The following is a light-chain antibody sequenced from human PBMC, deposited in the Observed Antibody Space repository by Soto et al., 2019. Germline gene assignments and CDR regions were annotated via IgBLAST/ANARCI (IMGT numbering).Light chain of an antibody. J-gene: IGKJ4*01. Sequence: DLQMTQSPSSLSASVDDRVTITCRASQSISSHLNWYQHKPGKAPKLLLYAASTLQSVVPSRFSGSGSGTDFTLTISSLQPEDFATYYCQQSYSTPLTFGGGTKVEIK. CDR3: QQSYSTPLT. CDR2: AAS. V-gene: IGKV1-39*01. CDR1: QSISSH.